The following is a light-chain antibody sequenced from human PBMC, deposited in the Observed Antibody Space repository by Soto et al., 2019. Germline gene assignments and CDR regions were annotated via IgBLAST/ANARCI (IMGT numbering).Light chain of an antibody. J-gene: IGLJ3*02. V-gene: IGLV2-23*02. Sequence: QSVLTQPASVSGSPGQSITISCTGTSSDVGTYNLVSWYQHHPGKAPKLMTYQVTKRPSGVSNRFSGSKSGNTASLTISGLQAEDEADYYCCSHAGDLTWVFGGGTKLTVL. CDR3: CSHAGDLTWV. CDR1: SSDVGTYNL. CDR2: QVT.